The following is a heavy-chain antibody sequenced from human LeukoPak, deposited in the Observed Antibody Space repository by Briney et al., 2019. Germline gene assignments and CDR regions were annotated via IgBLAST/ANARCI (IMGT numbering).Heavy chain of an antibody. Sequence: GGSLRLSCAASGFTFSSYWMHWVRHAPGKGLVWVSRINSDGSSTSYADSVKGRFTISRDNAKNTLYLQMNSLRAEDTAVYYCARDVRQRAFDYWGQGTLVTVSS. V-gene: IGHV3-74*01. CDR3: ARDVRQRAFDY. J-gene: IGHJ4*02. CDR1: GFTFSSYW. CDR2: INSDGSST.